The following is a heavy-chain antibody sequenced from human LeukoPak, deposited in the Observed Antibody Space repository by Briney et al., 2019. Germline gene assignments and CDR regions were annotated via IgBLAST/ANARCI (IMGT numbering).Heavy chain of an antibody. V-gene: IGHV4-59*01. CDR3: ARHTYYYGSASY. D-gene: IGHD3-10*01. CDR2: IYYSGST. Sequence: SETLSLTCTVSGGSISSYYWSWIRQPPGKGLEWIGYIYYSGSTNYNPSLKSRVTISVDTSKNQFSLKLSSVTAADTAVYYCARHTYYYGSASYWGQGTLVTVSS. J-gene: IGHJ4*02. CDR1: GGSISSYY.